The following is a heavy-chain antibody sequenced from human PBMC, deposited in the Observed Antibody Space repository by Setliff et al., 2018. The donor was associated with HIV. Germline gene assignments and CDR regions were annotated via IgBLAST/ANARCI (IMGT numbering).Heavy chain of an antibody. Sequence: GGSLRLSCAGSGFIFGTYAMYWVRQAPGKGLEWVSGINWNGEMTAYADSARGRFTVSRDNARKSLYLQMDSLTSEDTALYYCVRDGSLTGRYYHYMDVWGK. CDR3: VRDGSLTGRYYHYMDV. D-gene: IGHD3-9*01. J-gene: IGHJ6*03. CDR2: INWNGEMT. CDR1: GFIFGTYA. V-gene: IGHV3-9*01.